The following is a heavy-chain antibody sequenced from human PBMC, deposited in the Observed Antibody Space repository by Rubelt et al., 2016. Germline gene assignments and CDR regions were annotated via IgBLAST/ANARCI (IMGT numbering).Heavy chain of an antibody. J-gene: IGHJ4*02. D-gene: IGHD2-8*02. CDR3: VLLVQDY. V-gene: IGHV3-64D*06. CDR1: GFTFSSYA. Sequence: EVQLVESGGGLVQPGGSLRLSCSASGFTFSSYAMHWVRQAPGKGLEYVSAISSNGGSTYYADSVKGRFTIARVNAKTTLYLQMSSLRAEDTAVYYCVLLVQDYWGQGTLVTVSS. CDR2: ISSNGGST.